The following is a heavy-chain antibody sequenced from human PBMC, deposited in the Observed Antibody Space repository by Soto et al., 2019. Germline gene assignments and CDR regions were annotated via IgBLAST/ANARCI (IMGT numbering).Heavy chain of an antibody. CDR3: AKGIAVAGTDGVEY. CDR1: GFTFSSYA. CDR2: ISGSGGST. V-gene: IGHV3-23*01. J-gene: IGHJ4*02. Sequence: GVLRLSCAASGFTFSSYAMSWVRQAPGKGLEWVSAISGSGGSTYYADSVKGRFTISRDNSKNTLYLQMNSLRAEDTAVYYCAKGIAVAGTDGVEYWGQGTLVTVSS. D-gene: IGHD6-19*01.